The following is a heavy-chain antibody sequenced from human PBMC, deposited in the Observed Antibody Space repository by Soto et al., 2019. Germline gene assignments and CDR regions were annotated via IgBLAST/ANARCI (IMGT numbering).Heavy chain of an antibody. CDR1: DGSISSGGYY. V-gene: IGHV4-30-4*01. J-gene: IGHJ4*02. CDR2: IYNGGST. Sequence: QVQLQESGPGLVKPSQTLSLTCTVSDGSISSGGYYWSWIRQSPDKGLEWIGHIYNGGSTYNSPSLNSRVTISXXTXKNXFXLXXNSVXXAXTAVYYCARGPSGDKVDYWSQGTLVTVSS. CDR3: ARGPSGDKVDY. D-gene: IGHD7-27*01.